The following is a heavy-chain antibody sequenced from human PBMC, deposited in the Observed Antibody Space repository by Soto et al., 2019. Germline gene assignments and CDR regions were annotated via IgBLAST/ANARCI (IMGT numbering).Heavy chain of an antibody. Sequence: GGSLRLSCAASGFTFSSYSMNWVRQAPGKGLEWVSYISSSSTIYYADSVKGRFTISRDNAKNSLYLQMNSLRDEDTAVYYCARVHNAPYSGSYYPGAFDIWGQGTMVTVSS. D-gene: IGHD1-26*01. CDR1: GFTFSSYS. V-gene: IGHV3-48*02. CDR2: ISSSSTI. CDR3: ARVHNAPYSGSYYPGAFDI. J-gene: IGHJ3*02.